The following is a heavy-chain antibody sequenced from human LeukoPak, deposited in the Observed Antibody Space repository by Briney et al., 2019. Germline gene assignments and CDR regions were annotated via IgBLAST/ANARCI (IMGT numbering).Heavy chain of an antibody. V-gene: IGHV4-31*03. CDR1: GASISRGGHF. D-gene: IGHD5-12*01. CDR2: IYDSGST. J-gene: IGHJ3*01. CDR3: ARDRLYSDYHYSGPFDV. Sequence: SQTLSLTCTVSGASISRGGHFWSWIRQRPGKGLEWLGNIYDSGSTSYNPALKSRVTISEDTPRNQFSLKVDYCTAADTAVFYCARDRLYSDYHYSGPFDVGGEGRMVTVSA.